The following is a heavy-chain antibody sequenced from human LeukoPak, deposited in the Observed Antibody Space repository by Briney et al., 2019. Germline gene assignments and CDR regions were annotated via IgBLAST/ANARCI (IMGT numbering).Heavy chain of an antibody. V-gene: IGHV4-59*08. CDR2: VYYSGDT. CDR1: GDSISGVY. Sequence: PSETLSLTCTVSGDSISGVYWSWLRQPPGKGLEWIGYVYYSGDTNYNPSLKSRVTMSLDTSKNQVSLRLSSVTAADTAVYYCARHPVATPFDHWGRGTLLTVSS. CDR3: ARHPVATPFDH. D-gene: IGHD2-15*01. J-gene: IGHJ4*02.